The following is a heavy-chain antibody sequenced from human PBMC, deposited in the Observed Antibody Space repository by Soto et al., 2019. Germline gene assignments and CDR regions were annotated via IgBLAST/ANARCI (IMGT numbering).Heavy chain of an antibody. D-gene: IGHD3-10*01. V-gene: IGHV3-23*01. Sequence: GSLRLSCAASGFSFSTYAMSWVHQAPGKGLEWVSTISARGDIIYYADSVKGRFTISRDNSRNTLYLQMKSLRAEDTAIYYCAKDRGDGAYWGRGTMVTVYS. J-gene: IGHJ4*02. CDR1: GFSFSTYA. CDR3: AKDRGDGAY. CDR2: ISARGDII.